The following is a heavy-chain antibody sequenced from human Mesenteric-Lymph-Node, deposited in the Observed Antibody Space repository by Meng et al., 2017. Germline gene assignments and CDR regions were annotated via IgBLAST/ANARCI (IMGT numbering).Heavy chain of an antibody. D-gene: IGHD3-10*01. CDR3: ARASYGSGSPLGESWFDP. V-gene: IGHV4-30-4*01. Sequence: APLQESGPGLVKPSHTPSLTCIVSGGSIRGGDNYWSWIRQPPGKGLEFIGHIYYSGSTSYNPSLKSRVTISVDTSKNQFSLKLSSVTAADTAVYYCARASYGSGSPLGESWFDPWGQGTLVTVSS. J-gene: IGHJ5*02. CDR1: GGSIRGGDNY. CDR2: IYYSGST.